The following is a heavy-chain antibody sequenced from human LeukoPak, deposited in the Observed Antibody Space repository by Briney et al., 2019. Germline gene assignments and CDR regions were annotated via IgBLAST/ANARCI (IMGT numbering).Heavy chain of an antibody. J-gene: IGHJ5*02. CDR3: ARDYSEWFDP. Sequence: GGSLRLSCVPAGFTSSSYAMCWVRHAPGRGLGWVAVISYVGGKKYYADSVNGRFSNSRDNSTNTLHLQMRSLRAEDTAVYYCARDYSEWFDPWGQGTLVTVSS. V-gene: IGHV3-30-3*01. CDR2: ISYVGGKK. D-gene: IGHD2-21*01. CDR1: GFTSSSYA.